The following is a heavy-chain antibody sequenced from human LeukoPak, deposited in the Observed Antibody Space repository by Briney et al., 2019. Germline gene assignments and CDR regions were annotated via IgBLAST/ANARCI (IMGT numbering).Heavy chain of an antibody. CDR2: ISWNSGNI. CDR3: AKDQEVVAGTLGFDY. V-gene: IGHV3-9*01. D-gene: IGHD6-19*01. CDR1: GFTFDDYA. J-gene: IGHJ4*02. Sequence: PGRSLRLSCAASGFTFDDYAMHWVRQAPGKGLEWVSSISWNSGNIGYADSVKGRFTISRDNAKNSLYLQMNSLRAEDTAVYYCAKDQEVVAGTLGFDYWGQGTLVTVSS.